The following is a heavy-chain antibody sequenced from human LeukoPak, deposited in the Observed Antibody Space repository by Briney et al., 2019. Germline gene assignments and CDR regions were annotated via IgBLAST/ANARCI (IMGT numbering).Heavy chain of an antibody. CDR2: INPNSGGT. J-gene: IGHJ4*02. D-gene: IGHD3-22*01. CDR3: ARGRGNYYDSSGYYSFDY. V-gene: IGHV1-2*02. Sequence: AASVKVSCKASGYTFTGYYMHWVRQAPGQGLEWMGWINPNSGGTNYAQKFQGRVTMTRDTSISIAYMELSRLRSDDTAVYYCARGRGNYYDSSGYYSFDYWGQGNLVTVSS. CDR1: GYTFTGYY.